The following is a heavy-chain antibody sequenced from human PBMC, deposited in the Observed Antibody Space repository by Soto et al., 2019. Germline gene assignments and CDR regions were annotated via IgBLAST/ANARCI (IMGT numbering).Heavy chain of an antibody. D-gene: IGHD1-26*01. CDR3: ATGYTSPDAFDI. CDR1: GYTFTSYY. CDR2: FDPGDGET. J-gene: IGHJ3*02. V-gene: IGHV1-24*01. Sequence: AASVKVSCKASGYTFTSYYMHWVRQAPGKGLEWMGGFDPGDGETIYAQKFQGRVTMTEDTSTDTAYMELSSLRSEDTAVYYCATGYTSPDAFDIWGQGTMVTVSS.